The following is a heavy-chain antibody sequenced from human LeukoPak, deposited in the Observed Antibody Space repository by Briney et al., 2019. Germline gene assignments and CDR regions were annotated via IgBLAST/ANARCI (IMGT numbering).Heavy chain of an antibody. CDR3: ARHGNLSKTYYFDY. CDR2: ISDIGSI. J-gene: IGHJ4*02. D-gene: IGHD4-23*01. V-gene: IGHV4-59*08. CDR1: GGSISSYY. Sequence: SETLSLTCTVSGGSISSYYWSWIRQPPGKGLEWIAYISDIGSINYNPSLKSRVTISVDTSKNQFSLKLSSVTAADTAVYYCARHGNLSKTYYFDYWGQGTLVTVSS.